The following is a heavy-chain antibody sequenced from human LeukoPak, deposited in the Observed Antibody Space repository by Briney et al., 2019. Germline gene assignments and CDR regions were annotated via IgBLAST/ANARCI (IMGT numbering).Heavy chain of an antibody. CDR2: ISSTSSDL. V-gene: IGHV3-21*06. D-gene: IGHD3-10*01. J-gene: IGHJ4*02. CDR3: ARAAGHYFDY. Sequence: GGSLSLSCAASGFNFKSYSMNWVRQAPGKGLVWVSFISSTSSDLLYADSVKGRFTVSRDNGKNSLYLQMNSLRAEDTAVYYCARAAGHYFDYWGQGSLVTVSS. CDR1: GFNFKSYS.